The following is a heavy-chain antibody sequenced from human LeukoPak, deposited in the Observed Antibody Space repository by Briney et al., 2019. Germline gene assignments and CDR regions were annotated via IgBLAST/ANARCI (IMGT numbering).Heavy chain of an antibody. J-gene: IGHJ4*02. CDR3: ARDLQGIAAVDY. CDR1: GGSISSYY. V-gene: IGHV4-59*12. Sequence: SETLSLTCTVSGGSISSYYWSWIRQPPGKGLEWIGYIFYSGSTNYNPSLKSRVTISVDTSKNQFSLKLSSVTAADTAVYYCARDLQGIAAVDYWGQGTLVTVSS. D-gene: IGHD6-13*01. CDR2: IFYSGST.